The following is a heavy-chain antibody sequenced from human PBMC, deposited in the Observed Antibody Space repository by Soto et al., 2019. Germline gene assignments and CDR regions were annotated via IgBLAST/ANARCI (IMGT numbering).Heavy chain of an antibody. J-gene: IGHJ3*02. CDR1: GFTFSSYD. CDR2: IGTAGDT. D-gene: IGHD3-10*01. Sequence: ESGGGLVQPGGSLRLSCAASGFTFSSYDMHWVRQATGKGLEWVSAIGTAGDTYYPGSVKGRFTISRENAKNSLYLQMNSLRAGDTAVYYCARGLRGFGALWGAFDIWGQGTMVTVSS. V-gene: IGHV3-13*01. CDR3: ARGLRGFGALWGAFDI.